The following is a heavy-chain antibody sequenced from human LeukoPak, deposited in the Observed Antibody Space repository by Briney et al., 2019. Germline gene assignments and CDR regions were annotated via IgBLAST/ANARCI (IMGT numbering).Heavy chain of an antibody. CDR3: ARDDYTSTSFDP. Sequence: GASVKVSCKASGYTFTTYYMHWVRQARGQGLEWMGWINPNSGDTNYAQNFQGRVTMTRDTSISTAYMKLSRLRSDDTAVYYCARDDYTSTSFDPWGQGTLVTVSS. CDR1: GYTFTTYY. V-gene: IGHV1-2*02. D-gene: IGHD6-13*01. J-gene: IGHJ5*02. CDR2: INPNSGDT.